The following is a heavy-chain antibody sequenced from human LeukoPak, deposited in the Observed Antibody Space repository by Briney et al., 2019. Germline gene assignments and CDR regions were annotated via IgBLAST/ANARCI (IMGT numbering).Heavy chain of an antibody. D-gene: IGHD3-22*01. J-gene: IGHJ3*02. V-gene: IGHV7-4-1*02. Sequence: ASVKVSCKASGYTFTSYGISWVRQAPGQGLEWMGWINTNTGNPTYAQGFTGRFVFSLDTSVSTAYLQISSLKAEDTAVYYCARVSYDSNWGAFDIWGQGTMVTVSS. CDR2: INTNTGNP. CDR1: GYTFTSYG. CDR3: ARVSYDSNWGAFDI.